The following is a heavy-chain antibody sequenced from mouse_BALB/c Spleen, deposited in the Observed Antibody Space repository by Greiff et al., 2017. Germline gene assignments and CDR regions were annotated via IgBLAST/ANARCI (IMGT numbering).Heavy chain of an antibody. Sequence: QVQLQQSGAELAKPGASVKMSCKASGYTFTSYWMHWVKQRPGQGLEWIGYINPSTGYTEYNQKFKDKATLTADKSSSTAYMQLSSLTSEDSAVYYCARIYYDYDDGDYWGQGTTLTVSS. CDR3: ARIYYDYDDGDY. CDR2: INPSTGYT. J-gene: IGHJ2*01. V-gene: IGHV1-7*01. CDR1: GYTFTSYW. D-gene: IGHD2-4*01.